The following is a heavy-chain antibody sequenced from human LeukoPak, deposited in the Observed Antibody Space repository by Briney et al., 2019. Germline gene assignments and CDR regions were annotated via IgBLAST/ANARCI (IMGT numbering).Heavy chain of an antibody. J-gene: IGHJ4*02. Sequence: GGSLSLSCAASGFTFSDYNMRWIRQAPGKGLEWVSSISRSGSTKYYADSVKGRFTISRDNAKTSLYLQMNSLRAEDTAVYYCARDLSGIAGYTYGRGIDYWGQGTLVTVSS. CDR2: ISRSGSTK. CDR1: GFTFSDYN. CDR3: ARDLSGIAGYTYGRGIDY. D-gene: IGHD5-18*01. V-gene: IGHV3-11*04.